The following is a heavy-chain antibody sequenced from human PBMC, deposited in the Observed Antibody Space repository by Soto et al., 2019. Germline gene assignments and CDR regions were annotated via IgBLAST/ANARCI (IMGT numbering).Heavy chain of an antibody. V-gene: IGHV4-59*01. CDR2: IYYSGST. CDR1: GGSISSYY. J-gene: IGHJ5*02. D-gene: IGHD2-15*01. Sequence: SETLSLTCTVSGGSISSYYWSWIRQPPGKGLEWIGYIYYSGSTNYNPSLKSRVTISVDTSKNQFSLKLSSVTAADTAVYYCARDIGYCSGGSCYQGWFDPWGQGTLVTVSS. CDR3: ARDIGYCSGGSCYQGWFDP.